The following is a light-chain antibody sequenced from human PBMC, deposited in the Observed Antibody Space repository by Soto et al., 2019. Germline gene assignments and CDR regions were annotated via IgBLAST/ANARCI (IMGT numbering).Light chain of an antibody. CDR3: QQYNTYPWT. CDR2: DAS. CDR1: QSISSW. J-gene: IGKJ1*01. V-gene: IGKV1-5*01. Sequence: DIQMTQSPATLSASVGDRVTITCRASQSISSWLAWYQQKPGKVPKLLIDDASSLESGVPSRFSGSRSGTEFTLTISSLQPDDFATYYCQQYNTYPWTFGQGTKVEIK.